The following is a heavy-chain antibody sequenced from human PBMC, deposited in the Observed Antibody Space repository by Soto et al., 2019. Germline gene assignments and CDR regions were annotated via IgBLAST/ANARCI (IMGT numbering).Heavy chain of an antibody. V-gene: IGHV2-5*02. CDR3: AHKGGGDRILDY. CDR1: GFSLSTSGVG. D-gene: IGHD3-16*01. Sequence: QITLKESGPTLVKPTQTLTLTCTFSGFSLSTSGVGVGWIRQPPGKAPEWLAVIYWADAKEYSPSLKSRLTTTKDTSKNQMARTMTTLDPEYTTKYFRAHKGGGDRILDYWGQGTLVTVSS. CDR2: IYWADAK. J-gene: IGHJ4*02.